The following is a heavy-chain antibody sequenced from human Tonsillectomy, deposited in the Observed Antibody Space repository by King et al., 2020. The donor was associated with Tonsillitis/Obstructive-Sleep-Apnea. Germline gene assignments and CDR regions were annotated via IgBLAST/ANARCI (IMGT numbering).Heavy chain of an antibody. CDR2: IHSDGSST. CDR1: GFTFSSYW. CDR3: ARGGGYLAPFDY. D-gene: IGHD3-22*01. Sequence: LQLVESGGGLVQPGGSLRLSCAASGFTFSSYWMHWVRQAPGKGLVWVSRIHSDGSSTSYADSVTGRFTISRDNAKNTLYLQMNSLRAEDTAVYYCARGGGYLAPFDYWGQGTRVTVSS. J-gene: IGHJ4*02. V-gene: IGHV3-74*02.